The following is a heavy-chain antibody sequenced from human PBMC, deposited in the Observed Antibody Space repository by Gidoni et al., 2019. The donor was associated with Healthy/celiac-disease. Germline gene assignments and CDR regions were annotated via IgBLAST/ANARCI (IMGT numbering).Heavy chain of an antibody. CDR3: ARSGYVAARPSEFYYYYGMDV. D-gene: IGHD6-6*01. J-gene: IGHJ6*02. V-gene: IGHV1-2*02. Sequence: QVQLVQSGAEVKKPGASVKVSCKASGYTFTGYYMHWVRQAPGQGLEWMGWINPNSGGTNYAQKFQGRFTMTRDTSISTAYMELSRLRSDDTAVYYCARSGYVAARPSEFYYYYGMDVWGQGTTVTVSS. CDR2: INPNSGGT. CDR1: GYTFTGYY.